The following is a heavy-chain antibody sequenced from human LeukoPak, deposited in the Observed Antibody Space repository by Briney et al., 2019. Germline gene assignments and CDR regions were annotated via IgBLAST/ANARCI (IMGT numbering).Heavy chain of an antibody. CDR2: ISSSGSTR. V-gene: IGHV3-48*03. Sequence: GGSLRLSCAASGFTFSSYEMNWVRQAPGKGLEWVSYISSSGSTRYYADSVKGRFTISRDNAKNSLYPQMNSLRAEDTAVYYCARVQTTVTTLDYWGQGTLVTVSS. CDR3: ARVQTTVTTLDY. CDR1: GFTFSSYE. D-gene: IGHD4-17*01. J-gene: IGHJ4*02.